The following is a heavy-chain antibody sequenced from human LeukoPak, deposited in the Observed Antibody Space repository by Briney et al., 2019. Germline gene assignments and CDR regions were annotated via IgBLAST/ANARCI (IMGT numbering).Heavy chain of an antibody. D-gene: IGHD3-22*01. J-gene: IGHJ2*01. CDR1: GASTTRYY. V-gene: IGHV4-4*07. CDR2: LYTNGTV. CDR3: ARLLGSSGYAGDWYFDL. Sequence: SETLSLTCSVSGASTTRYYWTWIRQPAGKGLEWFGRLYTNGTVNYNPSLRSRVTMSRDTSRNQFSLKLTSVTAADTAVYYCARLLGSSGYAGDWYFDLWGPGALVTVSS.